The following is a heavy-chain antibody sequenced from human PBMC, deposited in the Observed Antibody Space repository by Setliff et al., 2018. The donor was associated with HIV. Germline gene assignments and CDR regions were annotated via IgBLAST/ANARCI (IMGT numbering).Heavy chain of an antibody. CDR2: IHHTGST. Sequence: PSETLSLTCTVSGGSISSGGYYWSWIRQPAGKGLEWIGFIHHTGSTVSNPSLKSRVTILMDLSRNQLSLHLASVTTADTAVYFCAPGEGVASTYYHDWGQGTQVTVSS. CDR1: GGSISSGGYY. V-gene: IGHV4-61*10. CDR3: APGEGVASTYYHD. D-gene: IGHD3-3*01. J-gene: IGHJ4*01.